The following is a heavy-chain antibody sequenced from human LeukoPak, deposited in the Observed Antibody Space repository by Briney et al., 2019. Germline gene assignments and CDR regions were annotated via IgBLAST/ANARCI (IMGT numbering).Heavy chain of an antibody. CDR2: IHFISGGT. Sequence: AASVKVSCKASGYTLIGYYMHWVRPPPGQGLEWMAWIHFISGGTNYAQKFQGRVTMTRATSISTAYMELSSLRSDDTAVYYCARNYGEPTYDVFDIWGQGTMVTVSS. CDR1: GYTLIGYY. D-gene: IGHD1-7*01. CDR3: ARNYGEPTYDVFDI. J-gene: IGHJ3*02. V-gene: IGHV1-2*02.